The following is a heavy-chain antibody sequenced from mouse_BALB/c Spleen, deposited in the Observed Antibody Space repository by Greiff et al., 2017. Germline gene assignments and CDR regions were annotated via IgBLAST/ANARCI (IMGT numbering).Heavy chain of an antibody. CDR2: IDPANGNT. J-gene: IGHJ3*01. Sequence: VQLKESGAELVKPGASVKLSCTASGFNIKDTYMHWVKQRPEQGLEWIGRIDPANGNTKYDPKFQGKATITADTSSNTAYLQLSSLTSEDTAVYYCARGRGFVSAYWGQGTLVTVSA. CDR1: GFNIKDTY. V-gene: IGHV14-3*02. CDR3: ARGRGFVSAY.